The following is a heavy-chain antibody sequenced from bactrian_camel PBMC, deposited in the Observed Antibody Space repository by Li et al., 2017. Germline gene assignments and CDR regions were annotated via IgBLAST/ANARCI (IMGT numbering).Heavy chain of an antibody. CDR1: GDVASVTC. CDR2: IYSDGSNT. V-gene: IGHV3-2*01. CDR3: VTEEDCSGANCYHYYY. J-gene: IGHJ4*01. D-gene: IGHD2*01. Sequence: VQLMESGGGAVQIGGSLRLSCTASGDVASVTCTGWFRQAPGKGLEWVSSIYSDGSNTYYADSVKGRFTISRDNAEKTVYLQMNSLKPEDTAVYYCVTEEDCSGANCYHYYYWGQGTQVTVS.